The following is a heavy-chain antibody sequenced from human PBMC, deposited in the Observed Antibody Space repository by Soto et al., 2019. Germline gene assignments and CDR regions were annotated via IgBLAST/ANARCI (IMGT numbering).Heavy chain of an antibody. Sequence: ASVKVSCKASGYTFTSYGISWVRQAPGQGLEWMGWISAYNGNTNYAQKLQGRVTITTDTSTSTAYMELRSLRSDDTAVYYCARVGYRSGWYEVDFDYWGQGTLVTVSS. CDR1: GYTFTSYG. CDR2: ISAYNGNT. J-gene: IGHJ4*02. V-gene: IGHV1-18*01. D-gene: IGHD6-19*01. CDR3: ARVGYRSGWYEVDFDY.